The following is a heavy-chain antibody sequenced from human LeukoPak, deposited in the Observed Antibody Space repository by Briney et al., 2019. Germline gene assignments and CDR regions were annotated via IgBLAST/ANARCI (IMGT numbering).Heavy chain of an antibody. Sequence: ASVKVSCKASGYTFTSYGINWVRQATGQGLEWMGWMNPNSGNTGYAQKFQGRVTITRNTSISTAYMELSSLRSEDTAVYYCARALSIARLYYYYYMDVWGKGTTVTVSS. V-gene: IGHV1-8*03. J-gene: IGHJ6*03. CDR3: ARALSIARLYYYYYMDV. CDR1: GYTFTSYG. CDR2: MNPNSGNT. D-gene: IGHD3-16*02.